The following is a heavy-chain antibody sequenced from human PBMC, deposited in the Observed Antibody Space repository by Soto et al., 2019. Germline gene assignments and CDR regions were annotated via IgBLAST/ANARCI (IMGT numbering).Heavy chain of an antibody. CDR2: ISSSSSTI. D-gene: IGHD3-9*01. V-gene: IGHV3-48*01. CDR3: ARADRDILTGYHNQIHFDY. CDR1: GFTFSSYS. J-gene: IGHJ4*02. Sequence: GGSLRLSCAASGFTFSSYSMNWVRQAPGKGLEWVSYISSSSSTIYYADSVKGRFTISRDNVKNSLYLQMNSLGAEDTAVYYCARADRDILTGYHNQIHFDYWGQGSLVTVSS.